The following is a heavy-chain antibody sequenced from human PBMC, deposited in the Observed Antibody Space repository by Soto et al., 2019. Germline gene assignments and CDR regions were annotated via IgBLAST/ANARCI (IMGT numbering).Heavy chain of an antibody. CDR1: GGSINSSNW. J-gene: IGHJ4*02. CDR3: ARGGDVVVPTALDY. CDR2: IYHSGST. V-gene: IGHV4-4*02. Sequence: QVQLQESGPGLVKPSGTLSLTCAVSGGSINSSNWWSWVRQPPGKGLEWIGEIYHSGSTNYNPSLKRRVTISVDKSKNQFSLNLSSMTAADTAVYYCARGGDVVVPTALDYWGQGTLVTVSS. D-gene: IGHD2-2*01.